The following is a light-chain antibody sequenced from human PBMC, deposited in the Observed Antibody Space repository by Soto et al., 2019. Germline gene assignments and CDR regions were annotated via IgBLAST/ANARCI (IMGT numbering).Light chain of an antibody. CDR2: DAS. CDR3: QQRSNWRPSLT. V-gene: IGKV3-11*01. CDR1: QSVSSY. J-gene: IGKJ4*01. Sequence: EIVLTQSPATLSLSPGERATLSCRASQSVSSYLAWYQQKPGQAPRLLIYDASNRATGIPARFSGSGSGTDFTITISSLEPEDFAVYYWQQRSNWRPSLTFGGGPKVEIK.